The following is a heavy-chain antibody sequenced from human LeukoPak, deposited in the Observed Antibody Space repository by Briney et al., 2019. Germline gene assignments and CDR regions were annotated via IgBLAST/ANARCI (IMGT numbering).Heavy chain of an antibody. J-gene: IGHJ5*02. CDR1: GGTFSSYA. CDR2: IIPIFGTA. CDR3: ARVEEGSITIFGVVTNPNWFDP. V-gene: IGHV1-69*01. Sequence: GSSVKVSCKASGGTFSSYAISWVRQAPGQGLEWMGGIIPIFGTANYAQKFQGRVTITADESTSTAYMELSSLRSEDTAVYYCARVEEGSITIFGVVTNPNWFDPWGQGTLVTVSS. D-gene: IGHD3-3*01.